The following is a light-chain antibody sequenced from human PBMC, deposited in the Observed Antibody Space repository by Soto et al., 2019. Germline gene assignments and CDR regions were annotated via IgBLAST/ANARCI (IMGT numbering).Light chain of an antibody. J-gene: IGKJ4*01. Sequence: EIVLTQSPGTLSLSPGERATLSCRASQSVSSSYLAWYQQKPGQAPRLLIYGASSRATGIPDRFSGSGSGTDLTLTISRLEPEDFAVYYCQQYGSSPFTFGGGTKVEI. CDR1: QSVSSSY. CDR3: QQYGSSPFT. V-gene: IGKV3-20*01. CDR2: GAS.